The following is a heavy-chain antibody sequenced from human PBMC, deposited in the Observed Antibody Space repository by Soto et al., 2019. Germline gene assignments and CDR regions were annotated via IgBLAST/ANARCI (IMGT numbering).Heavy chain of an antibody. V-gene: IGHV1-24*01. CDR2: FDPEDGET. CDR3: APETLQRDDSSGYSRG. CDR1: GYTLTELS. D-gene: IGHD3-22*01. Sequence: ASVKVSCKVSGYTLTELSMHWVRQAPGKGLEWMGGFDPEDGETIYAQKFQGRVAMTEDTSTDTAYMELSSPRSEDTAVYYCAPETLQRDDSSGYSRGWGKGPRVTVSS. J-gene: IGHJ6*01.